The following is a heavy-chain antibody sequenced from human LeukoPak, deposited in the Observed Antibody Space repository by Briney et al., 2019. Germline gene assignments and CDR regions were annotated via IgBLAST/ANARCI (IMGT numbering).Heavy chain of an antibody. CDR1: GFTFSSFN. Sequence: GGSLRLSCASSGFTFSSFNMNWVRQAPGKGLEWVSSIGSSSTYEYYADSVKGRFTISRDNAKNSLYLQMDSLRDEDTAVYYCARERGYSYGYGDYWSQGTLVTVSS. CDR3: ARERGYSYGYGDY. CDR2: IGSSSTYE. J-gene: IGHJ4*02. V-gene: IGHV3-21*01. D-gene: IGHD5-18*01.